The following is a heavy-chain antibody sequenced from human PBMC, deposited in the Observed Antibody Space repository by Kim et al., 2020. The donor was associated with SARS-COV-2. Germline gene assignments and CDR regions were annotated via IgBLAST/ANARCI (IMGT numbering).Heavy chain of an antibody. J-gene: IGHJ6*02. D-gene: IGHD3-9*01. Sequence: YPAPVKGRFTNSRDNAKNSLYLQMNSLRDEDTAVYYCASITIFYGMDVWGQGTTVTVSS. V-gene: IGHV3-48*02. CDR3: ASITIFYGMDV.